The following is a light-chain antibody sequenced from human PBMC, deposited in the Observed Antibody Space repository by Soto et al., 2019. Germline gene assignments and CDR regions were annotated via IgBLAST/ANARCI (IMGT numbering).Light chain of an antibody. V-gene: IGLV3-21*04. CDR3: QVWDSSSVV. J-gene: IGLJ2*01. CDR1: NIGSKS. Sequence: SYELTQPPSVSVAPGKTARITCGGNNIGSKSVHWYQQKPGQAPVLVIYYDSDRPSGIPERFSGSNFGNTATLTISRVEAGDEADYYCQVWDSSSVVFGGGTKLTVL. CDR2: YDS.